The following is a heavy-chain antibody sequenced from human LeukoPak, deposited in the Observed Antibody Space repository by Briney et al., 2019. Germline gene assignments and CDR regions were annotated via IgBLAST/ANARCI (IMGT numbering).Heavy chain of an antibody. Sequence: GGSLRLSCATSGFTLSDYYMNWVRQAPGKGLEWVSSIGSSSSYIYYADSVKGRFTISRDNAKNSLYLQMNSLRAEDTAVYYCAKLDLLEWPDAFDIWGQGTMVTVSS. CDR3: AKLDLLEWPDAFDI. CDR1: GFTLSDYY. J-gene: IGHJ3*02. V-gene: IGHV3-21*01. D-gene: IGHD3-3*01. CDR2: IGSSSSYI.